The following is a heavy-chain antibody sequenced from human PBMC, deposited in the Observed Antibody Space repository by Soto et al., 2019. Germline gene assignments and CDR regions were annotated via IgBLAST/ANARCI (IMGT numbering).Heavy chain of an antibody. J-gene: IGHJ4*02. Sequence: QITLKESGPTLVKPTQTLTLTCTFSGFSLSTLGVGVGWIREPPGKALEWLAFLYWDDDKRYSPSLKSRLTSTKDTSKNQVLRTMTNMDTVDTATYYCARTSVNWGSRGLVDYWGQGTLVTVAS. CDR2: LYWDDDK. CDR3: ARTSVNWGSRGLVDY. D-gene: IGHD7-27*01. V-gene: IGHV2-5*02. CDR1: GFSLSTLGVG.